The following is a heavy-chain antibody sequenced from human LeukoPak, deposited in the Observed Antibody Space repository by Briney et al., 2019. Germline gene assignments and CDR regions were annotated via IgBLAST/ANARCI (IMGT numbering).Heavy chain of an antibody. V-gene: IGHV3-7*03. CDR1: GFTFSSYS. Sequence: GGSLRLSCAASGFTFSSYSMNWVRQAPGKGLEWVANIKQDGSEKYYVDSVKGRLTISRDNAKNSLYLQMNSLRAEDTAVYYCARELYRIDYWGQGTLVTVSS. J-gene: IGHJ4*02. D-gene: IGHD2-2*02. CDR3: ARELYRIDY. CDR2: IKQDGSEK.